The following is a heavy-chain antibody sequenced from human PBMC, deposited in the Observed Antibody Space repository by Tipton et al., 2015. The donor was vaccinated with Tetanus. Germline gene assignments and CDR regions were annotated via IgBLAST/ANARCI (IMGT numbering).Heavy chain of an antibody. J-gene: IGHJ6*02. V-gene: IGHV3-53*01. D-gene: IGHD1-1*01. CDR3: ARDRDDPNYYYGMDV. Sequence: QLVQSGGGLIQPGGSLRLSCAASGFTVSSNYMSWVRQAPGEGLEWVSVIYSGGSTYYADSVKGRFTISRDNSKNTLYLQMNSLRAEDTAVYYCARDRDDPNYYYGMDVWGQGTTVTVSS. CDR2: IYSGGST. CDR1: GFTVSSNY.